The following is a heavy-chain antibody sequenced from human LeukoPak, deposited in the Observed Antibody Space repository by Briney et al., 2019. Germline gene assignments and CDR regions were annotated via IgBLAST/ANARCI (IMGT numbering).Heavy chain of an antibody. CDR1: GFTFSSYW. V-gene: IGHV3-74*01. D-gene: IGHD3-10*01. J-gene: IGHJ3*02. CDR3: ARRLVVRGVIIYPDDAFDI. CDR2: INGDGSST. Sequence: PGGSLRLSCAASGFTFSSYWMHWVRQAPGKGLVWVSRINGDGSSTIYADSVKGRFTISRDNAKNTLYLQMNSLRSEDTAVYYCARRLVVRGVIIYPDDAFDIRGQGTMVTVSS.